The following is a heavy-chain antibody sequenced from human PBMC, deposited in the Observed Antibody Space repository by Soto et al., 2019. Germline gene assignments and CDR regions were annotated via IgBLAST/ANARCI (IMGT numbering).Heavy chain of an antibody. CDR1: GGTFSSYA. V-gene: IGHV1-69*06. D-gene: IGHD5-18*01. CDR3: ARVGGRGYSYGYGY. J-gene: IGHJ4*02. Sequence: SVKVSCKASGGTFSSYAISWVRQAPGQGLEWMGGIIPIFGTANYAQKSQGRVTITADKSTSTAYMELSSLRSEDTAVYYCARVGGRGYSYGYGYWGQGTLVTVSS. CDR2: IIPIFGTA.